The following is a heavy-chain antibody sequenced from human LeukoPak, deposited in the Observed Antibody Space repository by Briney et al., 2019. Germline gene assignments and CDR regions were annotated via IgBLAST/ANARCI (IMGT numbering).Heavy chain of an antibody. CDR3: ARGAGYCSGGSCYSEVGWFDP. J-gene: IGHJ5*02. D-gene: IGHD2-15*01. Sequence: PSETLSLTCAVSGDSISSGGYSWSWIRQPPGKGLEWIGYIYHSGSTYYNPSLKSRVTISVDRSKNQFSLKLSSVTAADTAVYYCARGAGYCSGGSCYSEVGWFDPWGQGTLVTVSS. V-gene: IGHV4-30-2*01. CDR2: IYHSGST. CDR1: GDSISSGGYS.